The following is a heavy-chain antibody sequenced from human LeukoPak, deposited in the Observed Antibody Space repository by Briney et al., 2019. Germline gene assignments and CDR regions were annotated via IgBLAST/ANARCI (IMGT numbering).Heavy chain of an antibody. D-gene: IGHD6-19*01. CDR2: IKQDGSEK. J-gene: IGHJ4*02. V-gene: IGHV3-7*01. CDR3: ARDSYDGWYDY. CDR1: GFTFSSYW. Sequence: SGGSLRRSCAASGFTFSSYWMSWVRQAPGKGLELVANIKQDGSEKYYVDSVKGRFTISRDNAKNSLYLQMNSLRAEDTAVYYRARDSYDGWYDYWGQGTLVTVSS.